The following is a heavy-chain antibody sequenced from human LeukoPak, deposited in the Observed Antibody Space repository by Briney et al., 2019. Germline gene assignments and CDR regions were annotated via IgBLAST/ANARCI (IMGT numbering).Heavy chain of an antibody. CDR1: GGSFSGYY. D-gene: IGHD6-6*01. J-gene: IGHJ3*02. Sequence: SETLSLTCAVYGGSFSGYYWSWIRQPPGKGLEWIGEINHSGSTNYNPSLKSRVTISVDTSKNQFSLKLSSVTAADTAVYYCARDSVYSSSSGAFDIWGQGTMVTVSS. V-gene: IGHV4-34*01. CDR3: ARDSVYSSSSGAFDI. CDR2: INHSGST.